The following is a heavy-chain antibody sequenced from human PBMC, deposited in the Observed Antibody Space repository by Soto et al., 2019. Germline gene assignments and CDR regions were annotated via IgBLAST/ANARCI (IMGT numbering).Heavy chain of an antibody. V-gene: IGHV4-4*07. J-gene: IGHJ2*01. CDR2: IYASGRT. CDR3: ARHFDVDPSLDQYYFDL. D-gene: IGHD3-9*01. Sequence: QVQLQESGPGLVKPSETLSLTCTVSGVSITPYFWSWIRQPAGKAPEWVGHIYASGRTTYNPSLKSRVTMFVSQTQVSLRLTSVTAADTAVYYCARHFDVDPSLDQYYFDLWAAAPWSLS. CDR1: GVSITPYF.